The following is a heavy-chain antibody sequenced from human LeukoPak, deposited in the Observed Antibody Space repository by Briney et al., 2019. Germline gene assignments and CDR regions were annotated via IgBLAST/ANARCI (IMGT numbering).Heavy chain of an antibody. CDR1: GFTFSNAW. D-gene: IGHD2-15*01. J-gene: IGHJ4*02. V-gene: IGHV3-15*01. Sequence: SGGSLRLSCAASGFTFSNAWMSWVRQAPGKGLEWVGCIKSKTDGGTTDYAAPVKGRFTISRDDSKNTLYLQMNSLKTEDTAVYYCTTGVVVAATPWGQGTLVTVSS. CDR2: IKSKTDGGTT. CDR3: TTGVVVAATP.